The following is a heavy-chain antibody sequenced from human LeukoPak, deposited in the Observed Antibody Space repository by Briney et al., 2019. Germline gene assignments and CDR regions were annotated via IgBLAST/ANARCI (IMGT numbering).Heavy chain of an antibody. Sequence: PGGSLRLSCAASGFTFNDYGMSWVRQAPGKGLEWVSGINWNGGSTGYADSVKGRFTISRDNAKNSLYLHMNSLRAEDTAMYYCARDREWFGDHYYYMDVWGKGTTVTVSS. CDR1: GFTFNDYG. CDR3: ARDREWFGDHYYYMDV. D-gene: IGHD3-10*01. V-gene: IGHV3-20*04. CDR2: INWNGGST. J-gene: IGHJ6*03.